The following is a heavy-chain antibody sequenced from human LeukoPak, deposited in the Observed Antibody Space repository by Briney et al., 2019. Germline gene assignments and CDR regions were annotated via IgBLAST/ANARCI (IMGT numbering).Heavy chain of an antibody. Sequence: PGGSLRLSCAASGFTFGSYGMSWVRQAPGKGLEWVSFITPNADRTSYADSVKGRFTISRDNAKNSLYLQMNSLRAEDTAVYYCARDSAQLTYYYDSRGNLFDYWGQGTLVTVSS. J-gene: IGHJ4*02. D-gene: IGHD3-22*01. CDR3: ARDSAQLTYYYDSRGNLFDY. CDR1: GFTFGSYG. CDR2: ITPNADRT. V-gene: IGHV3-21*01.